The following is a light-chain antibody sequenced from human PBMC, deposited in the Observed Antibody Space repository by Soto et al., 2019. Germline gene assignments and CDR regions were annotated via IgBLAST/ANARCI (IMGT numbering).Light chain of an antibody. CDR2: GAS. CDR3: QQYNNWPPWT. Sequence: EIVMTQSPATLSVSPGERATLSCRASQSVSSNLAWYQQKPGQAPRLLIYGASTRATGIPARFIGSGSGTEFTLTISSLQSEDFAVYYCQQYNNWPPWTFGQGTTVEIK. CDR1: QSVSSN. J-gene: IGKJ1*01. V-gene: IGKV3-15*01.